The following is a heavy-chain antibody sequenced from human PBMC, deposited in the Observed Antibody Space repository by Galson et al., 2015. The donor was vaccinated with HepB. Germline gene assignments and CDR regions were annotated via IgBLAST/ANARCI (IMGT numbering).Heavy chain of an antibody. J-gene: IGHJ6*02. Sequence: CAISGDSVTSNSAVWNWIRQSPSRGLEWLGRTYFRSKWHNDYGISVKSRISINADTSENQFSLHLRSVTPEDTAAYYCAYGSDVWGQGTTVIVSS. CDR1: GDSVTSNSAV. CDR3: AYGSDV. V-gene: IGHV6-1*01. CDR2: TYFRSKWHN.